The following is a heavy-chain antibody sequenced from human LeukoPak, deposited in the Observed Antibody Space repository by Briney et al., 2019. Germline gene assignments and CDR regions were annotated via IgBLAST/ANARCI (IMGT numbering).Heavy chain of an antibody. CDR1: GFTFSSYS. D-gene: IGHD2-15*01. CDR2: IYSGGST. Sequence: GGSLRLSCAASGFTFSSYSMSWVRQVPGKGLEWVSVIYSGGSTYYADSVKGRFTISRDNSKNTLYLQMNSLRAEDTAVYYCARGTPRGFDIWGQGTMVTVSS. CDR3: ARGTPRGFDI. V-gene: IGHV3-66*01. J-gene: IGHJ3*02.